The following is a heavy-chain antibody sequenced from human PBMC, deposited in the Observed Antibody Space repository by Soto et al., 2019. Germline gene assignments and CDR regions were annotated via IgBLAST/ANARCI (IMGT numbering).Heavy chain of an antibody. CDR3: ARDLEWLAYFDY. D-gene: IGHD6-19*01. J-gene: IGHJ4*02. Sequence: TGGSLRLSCAASGFSFSTSSMNWVRQSPGKGLEWLSYISSDSNTICYADSVKGRFTVSRDNAKNSLYLQMNSLRDEDTAVYYCARDLEWLAYFDYWGQGTLVTVSS. CDR1: GFSFSTSS. CDR2: ISSDSNTI. V-gene: IGHV3-48*02.